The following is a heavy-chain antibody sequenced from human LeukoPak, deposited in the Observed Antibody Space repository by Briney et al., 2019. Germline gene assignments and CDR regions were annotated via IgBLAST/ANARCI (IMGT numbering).Heavy chain of an antibody. CDR3: ARDKYGDYGGFDY. Sequence: PGGSLRLSCAASGFTFSSYGMHWVRQAPGKGLEWVAFIRYDGSNKYYADSVKGRFTISRDNSKNTLYLQMNSLRAEDTAVYYCARDKYGDYGGFDYWGQGTLVTVSS. CDR2: IRYDGSNK. D-gene: IGHD4-17*01. CDR1: GFTFSSYG. J-gene: IGHJ4*02. V-gene: IGHV3-30*02.